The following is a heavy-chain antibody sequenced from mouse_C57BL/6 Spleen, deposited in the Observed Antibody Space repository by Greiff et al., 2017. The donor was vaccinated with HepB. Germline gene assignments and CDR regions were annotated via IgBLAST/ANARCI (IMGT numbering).Heavy chain of an antibody. CDR3: TIYGNSWYFDV. V-gene: IGHV1-15*01. D-gene: IGHD2-1*01. J-gene: IGHJ1*03. Sequence: QVHVKQSGAELVRPGASVTLSCKASGYTFTDYEMHWVKQTPVHGLEWIGAIDPETGGTAYNQKFKGKAILTADKSSSTAYMELRSLTSEDSAVYYCTIYGNSWYFDVWGTGTTVTVSS. CDR2: IDPETGGT. CDR1: GYTFTDYE.